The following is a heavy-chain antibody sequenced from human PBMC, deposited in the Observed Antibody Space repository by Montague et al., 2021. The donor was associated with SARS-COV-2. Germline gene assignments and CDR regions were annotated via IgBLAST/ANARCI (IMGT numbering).Heavy chain of an antibody. CDR2: IYSGGIT. Sequence: SLRLSCAASGFTVNTNFMTWVRQAPGKGLEWISTIYSGGITYYADSVKGRFTISRDDSKNTVYLQMNSLRAEDTATYFCARSITLPAVLASWGQGTLVTVSS. D-gene: IGHD2/OR15-2a*01. CDR1: GFTVNTNF. V-gene: IGHV3-53*01. CDR3: ARSITLPAVLAS. J-gene: IGHJ5*02.